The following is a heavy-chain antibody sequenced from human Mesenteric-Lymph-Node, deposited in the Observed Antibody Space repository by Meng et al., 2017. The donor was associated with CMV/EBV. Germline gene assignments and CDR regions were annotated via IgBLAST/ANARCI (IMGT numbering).Heavy chain of an antibody. V-gene: IGHV3-23*01. CDR2: ISHTTYNT. D-gene: IGHD3-3*01. Sequence: GESLKISCAASGFSFSSYAMSWVRQAPGKGLEWVSAISHTTYNTYYTDSVKGRFTISRDNSKNTLYLQMNSLRAEDTAVYYCARGGFGVVIELVDYWGQGTLVTVSS. CDR1: GFSFSSYA. CDR3: ARGGFGVVIELVDY. J-gene: IGHJ4*02.